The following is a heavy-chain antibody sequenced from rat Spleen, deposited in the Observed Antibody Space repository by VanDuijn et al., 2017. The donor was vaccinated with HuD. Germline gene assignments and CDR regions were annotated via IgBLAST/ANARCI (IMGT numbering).Heavy chain of an antibody. CDR3: TTDLADPGITYWYFDF. V-gene: IGHV5-20*01. J-gene: IGHJ1*01. D-gene: IGHD1-4*01. Sequence: EVQLVESGGGLVQPGRSLKFSCAASGFTFSNYDMAWVRQAPTKGLEWVASISYDGSSTYYRDSVKGRFTISRDNAKSTLYLQMDSLRSEDTATYYCTTDLADPGITYWYFDFWGPGTMVTVSS. CDR1: GFTFSNYD. CDR2: ISYDGSST.